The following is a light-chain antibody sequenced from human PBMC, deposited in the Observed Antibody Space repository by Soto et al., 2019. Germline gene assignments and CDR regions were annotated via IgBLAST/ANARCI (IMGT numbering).Light chain of an antibody. CDR2: GAS. CDR3: QQYNNWPQT. CDR1: QSVSSN. Sequence: EIVMTQSPATLSVSPGERATLSCRASQSVSSNLAWYQQKPGQAPRLLIYGASTRATGIPARFSGSGSGTEFTLTISSLQSDDCAVYYCQQYNNWPQTFGQGNKVEIK. J-gene: IGKJ1*01. V-gene: IGKV3-15*01.